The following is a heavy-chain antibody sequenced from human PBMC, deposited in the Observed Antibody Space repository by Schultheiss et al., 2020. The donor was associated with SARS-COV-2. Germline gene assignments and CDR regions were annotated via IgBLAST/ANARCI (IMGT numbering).Heavy chain of an antibody. J-gene: IGHJ4*02. CDR2: ISYDGSNK. D-gene: IGHD1-26*01. V-gene: IGHV3-30*04. Sequence: GESLKISCAASGFTFSSYAMHWVRQAPGKGLEWVAVISYDGSNKYYADPVKGRFTISRDNSKNTLYLQMNSLRAEDTAVYYCARRGYSGSYCFDYWGQGTLVTVSS. CDR3: ARRGYSGSYCFDY. CDR1: GFTFSSYA.